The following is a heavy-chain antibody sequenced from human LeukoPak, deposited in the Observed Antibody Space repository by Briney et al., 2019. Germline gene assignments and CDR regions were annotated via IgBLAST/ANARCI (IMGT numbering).Heavy chain of an antibody. CDR1: GFTFSSYS. J-gene: IGHJ3*02. CDR3: ARSKDSSGYYPDAFDI. V-gene: IGHV3-21*01. Sequence: GGSLRLSCAASGFTFSSYSMNWVRQAPGKGLEWVSSISSSSSYIYYADSVKGRFTISRDNAKNSLYLQMNSLRAEDTAVYYCARSKDSSGYYPDAFDIWGQGTMVTVSS. CDR2: ISSSSSYI. D-gene: IGHD3-22*01.